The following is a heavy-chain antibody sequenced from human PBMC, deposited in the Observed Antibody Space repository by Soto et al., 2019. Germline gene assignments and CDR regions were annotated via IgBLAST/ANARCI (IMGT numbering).Heavy chain of an antibody. J-gene: IGHJ4*02. D-gene: IGHD3-22*01. CDR1: GFTLRSYW. Sequence: PGGALGLSCAASGFTLRSYWMNWVGQAPGKGREWVANIKPDGSEKYYVASVQGGFTISRDNAKNSLYLQMNSLRAEDTAVYYCARDPSYYDSSGYYEYDYWGQGTLVTVSS. CDR2: IKPDGSEK. CDR3: ARDPSYYDSSGYYEYDY. V-gene: IGHV3-7*03.